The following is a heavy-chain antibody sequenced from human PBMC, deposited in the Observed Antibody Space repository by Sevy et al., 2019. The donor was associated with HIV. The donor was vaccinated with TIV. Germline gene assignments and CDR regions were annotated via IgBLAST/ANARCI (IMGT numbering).Heavy chain of an antibody. J-gene: IGHJ4*02. Sequence: GGSLGLSCAASGFTVSSNYMSWVRQAPGKGLEWVSVLYSGGTTYYADSVKGRFTISRDNSKNTLYLQMNSLRAEDTAVYYCAREPPNDYGDYGPHFDYWGQGTLVTVSS. CDR2: LYSGGTT. D-gene: IGHD4-17*01. CDR1: GFTVSSNY. CDR3: AREPPNDYGDYGPHFDY. V-gene: IGHV3-53*01.